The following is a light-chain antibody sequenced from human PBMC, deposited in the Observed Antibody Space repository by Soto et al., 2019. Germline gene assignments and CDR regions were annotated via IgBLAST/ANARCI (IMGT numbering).Light chain of an antibody. CDR1: QSVSSY. CDR2: DAS. CDR3: QQYGSSPPLT. Sequence: EIVLTQSPATLSLSPGERATLSCRASQSVSSYLAWYQQKPGQGPRLLIYDASNRATGIPARFSASGSGTDFTLTISRLEPEDFAVYYCQQYGSSPPLTFGGGTKVDIK. V-gene: IGKV3-20*01. J-gene: IGKJ4*01.